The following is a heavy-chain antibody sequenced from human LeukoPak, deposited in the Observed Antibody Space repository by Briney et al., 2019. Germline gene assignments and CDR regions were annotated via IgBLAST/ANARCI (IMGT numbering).Heavy chain of an antibody. CDR1: GGSFSGYY. Sequence: PSETLSLTCAVYGGSFSGYYWSWIRQPPGKGLEWIGEINHSGGTNYNPSLKSRVTISVDTSKNQFSLKLSSVTAADTAVYYCAARDLTYYYDSSGYLNYWGQGTLVTVSS. CDR2: INHSGGT. J-gene: IGHJ4*02. D-gene: IGHD3-22*01. V-gene: IGHV4-34*01. CDR3: AARDLTYYYDSSGYLNY.